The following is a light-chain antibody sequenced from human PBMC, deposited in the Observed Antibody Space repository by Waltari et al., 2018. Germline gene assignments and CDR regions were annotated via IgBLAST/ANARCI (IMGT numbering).Light chain of an antibody. Sequence: EIVLTQSPGTLSLSPGERATLSCRASQSVSSSYLAWYQQKPGQAPRLLSYGASSRATGIPDRFSGSGSGTDFTRTISRLEPEDFAVYYCQQYGSSRTFGQGTKVEIK. J-gene: IGKJ1*01. CDR1: QSVSSSY. CDR2: GAS. CDR3: QQYGSSRT. V-gene: IGKV3-20*01.